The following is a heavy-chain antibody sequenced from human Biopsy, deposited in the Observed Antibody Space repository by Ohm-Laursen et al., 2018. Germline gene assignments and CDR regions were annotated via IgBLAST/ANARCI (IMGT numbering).Heavy chain of an antibody. CDR3: ARDNIPYCTSTSFDLFGMDV. CDR1: DGSIDNYH. J-gene: IGHJ6*02. CDR2: ITYRGST. D-gene: IGHD2-2*01. V-gene: IGHV4-59*01. Sequence: SDTLSLTCNVSDGSIDNYHWTWIRQAPGKTLEWIGSITYRGSTYYNPSLKSRVTVSIHTSRNQFSLKLTSVTAADTAVYYCARDNIPYCTSTSFDLFGMDVWGQGTTVTVSS.